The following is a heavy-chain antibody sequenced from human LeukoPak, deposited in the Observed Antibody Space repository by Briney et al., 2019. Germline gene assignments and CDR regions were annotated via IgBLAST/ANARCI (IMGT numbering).Heavy chain of an antibody. Sequence: ASVKVSCKASGYTFTGYYMHWVRQAPGQGLEWMGWINPNSGGTNYAQKFQGRVTMTRDTSISTAYMELSRLRSDDTAVYYCARSGQEIRVDRRFDPWGQGTLVTVSS. V-gene: IGHV1-2*02. CDR2: INPNSGGT. CDR3: ARSGQEIRVDRRFDP. D-gene: IGHD2-2*01. J-gene: IGHJ5*02. CDR1: GYTFTGYY.